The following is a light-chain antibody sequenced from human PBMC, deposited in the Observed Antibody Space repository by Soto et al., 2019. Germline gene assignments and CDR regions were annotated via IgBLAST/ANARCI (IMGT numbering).Light chain of an antibody. CDR2: GAS. J-gene: IGKJ1*01. Sequence: EIVLTQSPGTLSLSPGERVTLSCRASQSVSSTFLAWYQQKPGQAPRLLIYGASSRATGVPDRFSGSGSGTDFTLTISRLEPDDFAVYYCQHYCSSPPWTFGQGTEVEIK. CDR3: QHYCSSPPWT. V-gene: IGKV3-20*01. CDR1: QSVSSTF.